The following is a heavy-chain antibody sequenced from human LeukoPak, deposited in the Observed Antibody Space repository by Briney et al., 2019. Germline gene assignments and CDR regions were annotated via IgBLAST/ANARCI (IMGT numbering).Heavy chain of an antibody. CDR3: ARPHDCGDYFGWFDP. V-gene: IGHV5-51*01. D-gene: IGHD4-17*01. CDR1: GYSFTSYW. Sequence: GESLKISCKGSGYSFTSYWIGWVRQMPGKGLEWMGIIYPGDSDTRYSPSFQGQVTISADKSISTAYLQWSSLKASDTAMYYCARPHDCGDYFGWFDPWGQGTLVTVSS. J-gene: IGHJ5*02. CDR2: IYPGDSDT.